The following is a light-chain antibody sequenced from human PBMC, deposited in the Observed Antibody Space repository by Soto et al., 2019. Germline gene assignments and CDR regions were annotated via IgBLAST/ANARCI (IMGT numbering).Light chain of an antibody. CDR2: DAS. Sequence: EIVLTQSPATLSLSPGERATLSCRASQSVSSYLAWYQQKPGQAPRLLIYDASNRATGIPARFRGSGSGTDFTLTISRLEPEDFAVYYCLQRSNWPPTFGQGTKLEIK. CDR3: LQRSNWPPT. J-gene: IGKJ2*01. V-gene: IGKV3-11*01. CDR1: QSVSSY.